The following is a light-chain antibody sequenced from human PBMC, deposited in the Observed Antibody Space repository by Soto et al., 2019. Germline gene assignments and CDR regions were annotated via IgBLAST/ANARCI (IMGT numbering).Light chain of an antibody. CDR1: QDIASY. CDR2: AAS. J-gene: IGKJ2*03. V-gene: IGKV1-9*01. CDR3: QQLNVNLR. Sequence: IQLTQSPSSMSASIGDRVTITCRASQDIASYLAWYQQKPGNAPKLLIDAASTLHSGVPSRFSGSGSGTDFTITICSLQPEDFVTYSCQQLNVNLRFGQWSKLEIK.